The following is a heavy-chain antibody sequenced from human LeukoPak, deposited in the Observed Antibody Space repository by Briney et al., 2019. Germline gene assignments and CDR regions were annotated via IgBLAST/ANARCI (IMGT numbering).Heavy chain of an antibody. Sequence: ASVKVSCKVSGYTLTELSMHWVRQAPGKRLEWMGGFDPEDGETIYAQKLQGRVTMTEDTSTDTAYMELSSLRSEDTAVYYCATVGSGSYPGVYFQHWGQGTLVTVSS. CDR3: ATVGSGSYPGVYFQH. CDR2: FDPEDGET. V-gene: IGHV1-24*01. J-gene: IGHJ1*01. CDR1: GYTLTELS. D-gene: IGHD1-26*01.